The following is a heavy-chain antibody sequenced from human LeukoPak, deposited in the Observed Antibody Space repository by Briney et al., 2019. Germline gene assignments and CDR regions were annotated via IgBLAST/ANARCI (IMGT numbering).Heavy chain of an antibody. CDR1: GFTFNTYS. CDR3: ARESSLGKIYYYYMDV. V-gene: IGHV3-48*04. Sequence: PGGSLRLSCAASGFTFNTYSMMWVRQAPGKGLEWVSYINSGGSLIYYADSVKGRFTISRDNAKNSLYLQMNSLRAEDTAVYYCARESSLGKIYYYYMDVWGKGTTVTVSS. J-gene: IGHJ6*03. D-gene: IGHD2-15*01. CDR2: INSGGSLI.